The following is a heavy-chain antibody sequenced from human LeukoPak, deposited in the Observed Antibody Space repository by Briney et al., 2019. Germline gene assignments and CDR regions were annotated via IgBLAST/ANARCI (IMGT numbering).Heavy chain of an antibody. CDR2: ISGSGGST. J-gene: IGHJ4*02. Sequence: GGSLRLSRAASGFTFSSYAMSWVRQAPGKGLEWVSAISGSGGSTYYADSVKGRFTISRDNSKNTLYLQMNSLRAEDTAVYYCAKDSFGIAAAGTDYWGQGTLVTVSS. D-gene: IGHD6-13*01. CDR3: AKDSFGIAAAGTDY. CDR1: GFTFSSYA. V-gene: IGHV3-23*01.